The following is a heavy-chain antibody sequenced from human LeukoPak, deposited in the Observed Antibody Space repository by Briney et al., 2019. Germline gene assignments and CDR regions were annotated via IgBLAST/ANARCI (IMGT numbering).Heavy chain of an antibody. CDR1: GFTFSSYS. Sequence: PGGSLRLSCAASGFTFSSYSMNWVRQAPGKGLEWVSSISSSGSYTYYADSLKGRFTISRDNAKNSLSLQMNSLRAEDTAVYYCARDSRDYYDSSGYGRLSYWGQGTLVTVSS. CDR2: ISSSGSYT. V-gene: IGHV3-21*01. D-gene: IGHD3-22*01. CDR3: ARDSRDYYDSSGYGRLSY. J-gene: IGHJ4*02.